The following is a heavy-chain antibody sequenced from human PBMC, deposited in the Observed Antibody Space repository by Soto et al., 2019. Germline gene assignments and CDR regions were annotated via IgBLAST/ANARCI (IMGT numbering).Heavy chain of an antibody. CDR2: IFPDDSDI. V-gene: IGHV5-51*01. CDR3: ARRISWYYFDS. J-gene: IGHJ4*02. CDR1: GYSFNRYW. D-gene: IGHD1-1*01. Sequence: KISCKASGYSFNRYWIGWVRQMPGQGLEWMGVIFPDDSDIRHSPAFRGQVTISADKSINTVYLQYTGLKASDTATYYCARRISWYYFDSWGQGTPVTVSS.